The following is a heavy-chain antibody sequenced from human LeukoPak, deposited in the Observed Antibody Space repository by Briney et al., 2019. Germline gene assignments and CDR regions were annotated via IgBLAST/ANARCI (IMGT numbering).Heavy chain of an antibody. D-gene: IGHD4-17*01. CDR1: GFNFDQYA. Sequence: PGGSLRLSCAASGFNFDQYAMNWVRQAPGKGLEWVSSISSSSSYIYYADSVKGRFTISRDNAKNSLYLQMNSLRAEDTAVYYCARSCNPGYGDSLWGQGTLVTVSS. CDR3: ARSCNPGYGDSL. V-gene: IGHV3-21*01. J-gene: IGHJ4*02. CDR2: ISSSSSYI.